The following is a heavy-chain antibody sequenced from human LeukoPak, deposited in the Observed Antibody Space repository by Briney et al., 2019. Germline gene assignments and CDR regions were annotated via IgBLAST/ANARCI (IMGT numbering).Heavy chain of an antibody. CDR3: ARDFRSTYYYDSSGYYVYFDY. CDR1: GFTFSSYS. CDR2: INSSSSYI. J-gene: IGHJ4*02. Sequence: GGSLRLSCAASGFTFSSYSMNWDRQAQGKGLKWFSSINSSSSYIYYADSVKGRFTISRDNAKNSLYLQMNSLRAEDTGVYYCARDFRSTYYYDSSGYYVYFDYWGQGTLVTVSS. D-gene: IGHD3-22*01. V-gene: IGHV3-21*01.